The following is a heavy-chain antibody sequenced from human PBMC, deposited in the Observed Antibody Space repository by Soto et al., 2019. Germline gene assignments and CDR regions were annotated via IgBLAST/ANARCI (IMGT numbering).Heavy chain of an antibody. CDR2: ISYDGSNK. CDR3: ARPVGSSDY. CDR1: GFTFSSYA. D-gene: IGHD1-26*01. J-gene: IGHJ4*02. Sequence: GGSLRLSCAASGFTFSSYAMHWVRQAPGKGLEWVAVISYDGSNKYYADSVKGRFTISRDNSKNTLYLQMNSLRAEDTAVYYCARPVGSSDYWGQGTLVTVSS. V-gene: IGHV3-30-3*01.